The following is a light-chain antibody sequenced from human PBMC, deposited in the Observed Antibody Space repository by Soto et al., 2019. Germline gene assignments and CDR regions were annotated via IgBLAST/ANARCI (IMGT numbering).Light chain of an antibody. CDR3: CSYAGSYTLV. V-gene: IGLV2-11*01. CDR2: DVS. Sequence: QSVLTQPRSVSGSPGQSVTISCTGTSSDVGVYNYVSWYQQHPGNAPKLMIFDVSQRPSGVPDRFSGSKSGNTASLTISGLQAEDEADYFCCSYAGSYTLVFGGGTKLTVL. CDR1: SSDVGVYNY. J-gene: IGLJ2*01.